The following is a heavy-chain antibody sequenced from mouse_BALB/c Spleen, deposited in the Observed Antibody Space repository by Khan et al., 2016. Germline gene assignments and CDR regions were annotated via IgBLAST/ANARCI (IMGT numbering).Heavy chain of an antibody. CDR3: TRSHVYYAMDY. CDR2: IHYSGGT. CDR1: GYSITSGYS. Sequence: EVQLQESGPDLVKPSQSLSLTCTVTGYSITSGYSWHWIRQFPGNKLEWMGYIHYSGGTKYIPSLKSRISITRDTSKNQFFLQLNSVTPEDTATYYCTRSHVYYAMDYWGQGTSVTVSS. V-gene: IGHV3-1*02. J-gene: IGHJ4*01.